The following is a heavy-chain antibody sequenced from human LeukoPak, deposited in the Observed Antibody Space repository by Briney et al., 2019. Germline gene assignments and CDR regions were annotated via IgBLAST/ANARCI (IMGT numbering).Heavy chain of an antibody. J-gene: IGHJ5*02. Sequence: PGGSLRLSCAASGFIFSNSAMNWVRQAPGKGLEWVSVISGGGGSTYYADSVKGRFTISRDNSKNTLYLQMNSLRAEDTAVYYCAKDDRYYYDSSGYYQTWGQGTLVTVSS. CDR3: AKDDRYYYDSSGYYQT. D-gene: IGHD3-22*01. CDR2: ISGGGGST. V-gene: IGHV3-23*01. CDR1: GFIFSNSA.